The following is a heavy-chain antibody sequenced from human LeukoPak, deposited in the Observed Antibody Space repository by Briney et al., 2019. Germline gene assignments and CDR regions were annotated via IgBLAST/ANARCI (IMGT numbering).Heavy chain of an antibody. CDR1: GFTLSSYS. CDR2: ISNTSSYI. Sequence: PGGSLRLSCVASGFTLSSYSMSWVRQAPGKGLEWVSVISNTSSYIRYAESVEGRFTISRDNAKNSLFPEMKSLRAEDTAVYYCAREAWFVPWGQGTLVTVSS. CDR3: AREAWFVP. V-gene: IGHV3-21*06. J-gene: IGHJ5*02.